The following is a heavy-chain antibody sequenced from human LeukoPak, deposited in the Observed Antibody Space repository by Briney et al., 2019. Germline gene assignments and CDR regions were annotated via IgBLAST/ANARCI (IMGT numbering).Heavy chain of an antibody. V-gene: IGHV3-21*01. D-gene: IGHD3-22*01. CDR3: ARGLQANYYDSSGYYHVGY. J-gene: IGHJ4*02. CDR2: ISSSSVYR. CDR1: GFIFSSYS. Sequence: PGGSLRLSCAASGFIFSSYSMNWVRQAPGKGLEWVSSISSSSVYRYYADSLKGRFTISRDNAKNSLYLQMNSLRAEDTAVYYCARGLQANYYDSSGYYHVGYWGQGTLVTVSS.